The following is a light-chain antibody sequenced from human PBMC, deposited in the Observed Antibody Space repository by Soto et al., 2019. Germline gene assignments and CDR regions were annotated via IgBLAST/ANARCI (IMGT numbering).Light chain of an antibody. Sequence: DIQMTQPPSSVSASVGDRVTITCRASQGISIWLAWYQQKPGKAPKLLIYAASSLQSGVPSRFSGSGSGTDFTLTISSLQPEDFATYYCQQANSFPITFGQGTRLEIK. J-gene: IGKJ5*01. V-gene: IGKV1-12*01. CDR1: QGISIW. CDR2: AAS. CDR3: QQANSFPIT.